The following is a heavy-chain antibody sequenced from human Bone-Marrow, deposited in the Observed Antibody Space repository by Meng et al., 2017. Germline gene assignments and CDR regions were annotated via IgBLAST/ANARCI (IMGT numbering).Heavy chain of an antibody. Sequence: QLRGSDPGQVQPSQTLPLTCTVSGGTITKGGYYWSWIRQHPGKGLEWIGYIYYSGTTYYNPSLSSLVTISVDTSKNQFSLNLSSVTAADTAVYYCARARLYYYDSSGYPSYFDYWGQGTLVTVSS. D-gene: IGHD3-22*01. J-gene: IGHJ4*02. V-gene: IGHV4-31*01. CDR3: ARARLYYYDSSGYPSYFDY. CDR1: GGTITKGGYY. CDR2: IYYSGTT.